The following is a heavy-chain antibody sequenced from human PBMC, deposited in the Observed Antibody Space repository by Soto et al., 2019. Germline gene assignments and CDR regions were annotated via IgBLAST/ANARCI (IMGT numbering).Heavy chain of an antibody. J-gene: IGHJ5*02. CDR2: INAGNGNT. V-gene: IGHV1-3*01. D-gene: IGHD6-13*01. Sequence: QVQLVQSGAEVKKPGASVKVSCKASGYTFTSYAMHWVRQAPGQRLEWMGWINAGNGNTKYSQKFQGRVTITRDTSASTAYMELSSLRSEDTAVYYCARARGGASSWYKVAGYNWFDPWGQGTLVTVSS. CDR3: ARARGGASSWYKVAGYNWFDP. CDR1: GYTFTSYA.